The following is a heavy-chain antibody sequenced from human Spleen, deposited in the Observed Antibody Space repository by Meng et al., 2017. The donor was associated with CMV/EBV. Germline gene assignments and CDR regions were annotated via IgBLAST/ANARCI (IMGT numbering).Heavy chain of an antibody. V-gene: IGHV3-30-3*01. Sequence: GESLKISCAASGFTFSSYAMHWVRQAPGKGLEWLAVISYDGSNKYDADSVKGRFTISRDNSKNTLYLQMDSLRVADTAVYYCAKDDSPYFDFRSGYSTPPDYWGQGTLVTVSS. CDR2: ISYDGSNK. CDR1: GFTFSSYA. J-gene: IGHJ4*02. D-gene: IGHD3-3*01. CDR3: AKDDSPYFDFRSGYSTPPDY.